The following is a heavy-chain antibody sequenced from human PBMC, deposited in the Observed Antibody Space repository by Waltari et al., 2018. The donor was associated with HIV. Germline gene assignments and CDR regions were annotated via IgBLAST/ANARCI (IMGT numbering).Heavy chain of an antibody. V-gene: IGHV1-18*04. CDR1: GLTFTNYG. J-gene: IGHJ6*02. CDR2: ISAYDGNI. D-gene: IGHD2-8*01. Sequence: VQLVQPGPEMTKIGASVKISCRASGLTFTNYGISWLRRAPGGGLEWMGWISAYDGNIKVAQKFKDRVTLTTEASTNTAYLELRSLSPDDTAIYHCVRGGGTWLYDMYYYQGMDVWGQGTTVTVS. CDR3: VRGGGTWLYDMYYYQGMDV.